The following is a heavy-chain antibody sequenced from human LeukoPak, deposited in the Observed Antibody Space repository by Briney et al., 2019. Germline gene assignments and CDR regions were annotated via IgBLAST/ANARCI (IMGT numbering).Heavy chain of an antibody. Sequence: GRSLSLSHAVSGLALSSYAMRWVRQAPGKGLEWVSAITCSGGSTYYAESAKGRFTIPRDNSKNTLYVHMNSLRAQDTAVYYCGRGDYDMYYWVRGTTVSVSS. CDR2: ITCSGGST. CDR3: GRGDYDMYY. CDR1: GLALSSYA. V-gene: IGHV3-23*01. J-gene: IGHJ6*02.